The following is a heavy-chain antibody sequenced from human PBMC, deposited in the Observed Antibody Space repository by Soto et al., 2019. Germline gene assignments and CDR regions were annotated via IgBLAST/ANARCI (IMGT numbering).Heavy chain of an antibody. D-gene: IGHD1-26*01. Sequence: QVQLVQSGPEVKKPGSSVKVSCKASGSTFSSYSINWVRQAPGQGLEWMGEIIPIFGTANYAQKFQGRVTITADESTSTAYMELSSLRSEVTAVYYCARDGGRHSGGIDYWGQGTLVTVSS. J-gene: IGHJ4*02. CDR2: IIPIFGTA. V-gene: IGHV1-69*01. CDR3: ARDGGRHSGGIDY. CDR1: GSTFSSYS.